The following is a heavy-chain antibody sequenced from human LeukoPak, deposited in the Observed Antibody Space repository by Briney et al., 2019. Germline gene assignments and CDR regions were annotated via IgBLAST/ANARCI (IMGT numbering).Heavy chain of an antibody. J-gene: IGHJ4*02. Sequence: GGSLRLSCAASGFTFDDYAMHWVRQAPGKGLEWVSGISWNSGSIGYADSVKGRFTISRDNAKNSLYLRMNSLRAEDTALYYCARVLSSSWLLGGLGYWGQGTLVTVSS. CDR3: ARVLSSSWLLGGLGY. CDR1: GFTFDDYA. D-gene: IGHD6-13*01. V-gene: IGHV3-9*01. CDR2: ISWNSGSI.